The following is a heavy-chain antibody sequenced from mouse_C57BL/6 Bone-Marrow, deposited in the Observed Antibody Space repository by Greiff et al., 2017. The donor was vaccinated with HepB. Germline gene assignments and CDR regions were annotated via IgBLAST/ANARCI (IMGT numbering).Heavy chain of an antibody. Sequence: EVQLVESGAELVRPGASVKLSCTASGFNIKDDYMHWVKQRPEQGLEWIGWIDPENGDTEYASKFQGKATITADTSSNTAYLQLSSLTSEDTAVYYCTTSGNYFYWYFDVWGTGTTVTVSS. D-gene: IGHD2-1*01. CDR1: GFNIKDDY. J-gene: IGHJ1*03. CDR3: TTSGNYFYWYFDV. CDR2: IDPENGDT. V-gene: IGHV14-4*01.